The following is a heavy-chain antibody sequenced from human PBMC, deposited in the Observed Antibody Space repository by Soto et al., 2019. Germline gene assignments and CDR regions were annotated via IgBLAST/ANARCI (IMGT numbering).Heavy chain of an antibody. CDR2: IYHSGST. D-gene: IGHD3-22*01. Sequence: SETLSLTCAVSGGSISSGGYSWSWIRQPPGKGLEWIGYIYHSGSTYYNPSLKSRVTISVDRSKNQFSLKLSSVTAADTAVYYCARVLARDPKYYYDSSGSPRGYYFDYWGQGTLVTVSS. CDR3: ARVLARDPKYYYDSSGSPRGYYFDY. V-gene: IGHV4-30-2*01. CDR1: GGSISSGGYS. J-gene: IGHJ4*02.